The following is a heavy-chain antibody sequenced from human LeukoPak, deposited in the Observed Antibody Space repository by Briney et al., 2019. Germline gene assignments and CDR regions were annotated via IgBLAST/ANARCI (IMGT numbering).Heavy chain of an antibody. CDR3: ARGQVYYDFWSGYYWDDAFDI. CDR2: ISSSGSTI. D-gene: IGHD3-3*01. J-gene: IGHJ3*02. CDR1: GFTFSDYY. V-gene: IGHV3-11*01. Sequence: GGSLRLSCAASGFTFSDYYMSWIRQAPGKGLEWVSYISSSGSTIYYADSVKGRFTISRDNAKNSLYLQMNSLRAEDTAVYYCARGQVYYDFWSGYYWDDAFDIWGQGTMVTVSS.